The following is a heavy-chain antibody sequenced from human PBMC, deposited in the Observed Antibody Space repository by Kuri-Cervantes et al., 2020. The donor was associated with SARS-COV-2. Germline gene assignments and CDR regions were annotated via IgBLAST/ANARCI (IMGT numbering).Heavy chain of an antibody. V-gene: IGHV4-59*01. CDR1: GGSISSYY. D-gene: IGHD3-10*01. CDR3: ATSYGGLGSYYYGMDV. J-gene: IGHJ6*02. CDR2: IYYSGST. Sequence: SETLSLTCTVSGGSISSYYWSWIRQPPGKGLEWIGYIYYSGSTNYNPSLKSRVTISVDTSKNQFSLKLSSVTAADTAVYYCATSYGGLGSYYYGMDVWGQGTTVTVSS.